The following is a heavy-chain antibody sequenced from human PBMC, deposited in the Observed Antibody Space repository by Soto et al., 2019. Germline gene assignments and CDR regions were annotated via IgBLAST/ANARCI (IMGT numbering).Heavy chain of an antibody. CDR3: ARDPVGGNWFDP. Sequence: GASVKVSCKASGYTFTNYGISWVRQAPGQGLEWMGWINPYNGNTNYAQKLQGRVTMTTDTSTSTAYMELRSLRSDDTAVYYCARDPVGGNWFDPWGQGTLVTVSS. CDR2: INPYNGNT. V-gene: IGHV1-18*01. J-gene: IGHJ5*02. CDR1: GYTFTNYG. D-gene: IGHD1-26*01.